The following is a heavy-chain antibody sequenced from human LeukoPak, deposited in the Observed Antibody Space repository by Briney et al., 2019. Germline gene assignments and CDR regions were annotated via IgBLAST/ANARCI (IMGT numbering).Heavy chain of an antibody. CDR1: GYTFTGHS. D-gene: IGHD2-21*02. J-gene: IGHJ5*02. CDR2: VSPNSGGT. V-gene: IGHV1-2*02. CDR3: ARDPGVTNWFDP. Sequence: APVKVSCKASGYTFTGHSIHWVRQAPGQGLEWMGWVSPNSGGTKYAQKFQGRVTMTRDTSISTAYMELTSLTSDGTAVYYCARDPGVTNWFDPWGQGTLVTV.